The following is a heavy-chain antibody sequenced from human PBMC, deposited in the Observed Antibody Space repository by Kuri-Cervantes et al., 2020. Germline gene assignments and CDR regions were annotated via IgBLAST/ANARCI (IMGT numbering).Heavy chain of an antibody. Sequence: SQTLSLTCAVYGGSFSGYYWSWIRQPPGKGLEWIGEINHSGSTNYNPSLKSRVTISVDTSKNQFSLKLSSVTAEDTAVYYCARERITMVRGVMRYYYGMDVWGQGTTVTVSS. D-gene: IGHD3-10*01. CDR3: ARERITMVRGVMRYYYGMDV. J-gene: IGHJ6*02. CDR2: INHSGST. CDR1: GGSFSGYY. V-gene: IGHV4-34*01.